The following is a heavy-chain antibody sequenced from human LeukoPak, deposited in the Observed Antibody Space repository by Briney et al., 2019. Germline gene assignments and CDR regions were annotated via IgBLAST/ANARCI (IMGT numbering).Heavy chain of an antibody. CDR1: GGSISSGGYY. Sequence: PSETLSLTCTVSGGSISSGGYYWSWIRQHPGKGLEWIGYIYYSGSTYYNPSLKSRVTISVDTSKNQFPLKLSSVTAADTAVYYCARGYYYDSSGYYPNNWFDPWGQGTLVTVSS. J-gene: IGHJ5*02. V-gene: IGHV4-31*03. CDR3: ARGYYYDSSGYYPNNWFDP. CDR2: IYYSGST. D-gene: IGHD3-22*01.